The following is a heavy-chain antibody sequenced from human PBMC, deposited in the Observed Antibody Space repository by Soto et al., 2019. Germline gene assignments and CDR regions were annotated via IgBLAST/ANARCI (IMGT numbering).Heavy chain of an antibody. D-gene: IGHD6-19*01. CDR1: GFTVSSNY. Sequence: EVQLVESGGGLVQPGGSLRLSCAASGFTVSSNYMSWVRQAPGKGLEWVSVIYSGGSTYYADSVKSRFTISRHNSKNTLYLQMNSLRAEDTAVYYCARGRAVAGTYDAFDIWGQGTMVTVSS. CDR2: IYSGGST. CDR3: ARGRAVAGTYDAFDI. J-gene: IGHJ3*02. V-gene: IGHV3-53*04.